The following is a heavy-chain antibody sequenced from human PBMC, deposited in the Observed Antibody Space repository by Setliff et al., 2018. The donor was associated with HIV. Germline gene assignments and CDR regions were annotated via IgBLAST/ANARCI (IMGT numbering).Heavy chain of an antibody. Sequence: ASVKVSCKASGYTFTDHFIHWVRQAPGQGLEWMGWINPNSGGTNYAQKFQGRVTMTRDTSISTAYMELSGLRSDDTAVYYCARVVAVFHDAFDIWGQGTMVTVSS. J-gene: IGHJ3*02. V-gene: IGHV1-2*02. CDR2: INPNSGGT. CDR1: GYTFTDHF. CDR3: ARVVAVFHDAFDI.